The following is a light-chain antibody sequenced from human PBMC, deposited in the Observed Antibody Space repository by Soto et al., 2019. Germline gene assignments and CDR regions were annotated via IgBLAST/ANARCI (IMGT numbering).Light chain of an antibody. V-gene: IGKV3-11*01. CDR1: QSVRNY. CDR3: QQRTNWPPL. J-gene: IGKJ4*01. Sequence: EIVLIQSPATLSLSPGERATLSCRASQSVRNYLAWYQQKPGQAPRLLIYDASNRATGIPARFSGSGSGTDFTLTISSLEPEDFAVYYCQQRTNWPPLFGGGTKVEIK. CDR2: DAS.